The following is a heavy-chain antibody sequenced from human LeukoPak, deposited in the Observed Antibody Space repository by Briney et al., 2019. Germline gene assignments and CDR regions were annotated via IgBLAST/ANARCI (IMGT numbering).Heavy chain of an antibody. V-gene: IGHV4-31*03. J-gene: IGHJ4*02. CDR1: GGSISSGGYY. D-gene: IGHD6-19*01. CDR3: AREPVAGRVDY. Sequence: PSETLSLTCTVSGGSISSGGYYWSWIRQHPGQGLEWIGYIYYSGSTYYNPSLKSRVTISVDTSKNQFSLKLSSVTAADTAVYYCAREPVAGRVDYWGQGTLVTVSS. CDR2: IYYSGST.